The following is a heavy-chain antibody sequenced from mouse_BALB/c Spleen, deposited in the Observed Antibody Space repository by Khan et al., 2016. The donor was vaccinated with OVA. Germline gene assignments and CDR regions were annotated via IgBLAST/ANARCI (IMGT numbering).Heavy chain of an antibody. Sequence: EVELVESGGGLVQPGGSLKLSCATSGFTFSDYYMYWVRQTPEKRLEWVAYISNGGGSTYYPATVKGRFTISRDNATNTLYLQMSRLKSEATAMYYCERHGYGKGDAMDYWGQGTSVTVSS. V-gene: IGHV5-12*02. J-gene: IGHJ4*01. CDR3: ERHGYGKGDAMDY. CDR2: ISNGGGST. CDR1: GFTFSDYY. D-gene: IGHD2-10*02.